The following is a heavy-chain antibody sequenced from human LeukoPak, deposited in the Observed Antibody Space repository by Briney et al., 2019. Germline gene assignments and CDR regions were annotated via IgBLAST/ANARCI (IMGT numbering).Heavy chain of an antibody. CDR2: ISYDGSNK. CDR3: ARRHYYDSSGYWGDAFDI. CDR1: GFTFSSYA. Sequence: GRSLRLSCAASGFTFSSYAMHWVRQAPGKGLEWVAVISYDGSNKYYADSVKGRFTISRDNSKNTLYLQMNSLRAEDTAVYYCARRHYYDSSGYWGDAFDIWGQGTMVTVSS. J-gene: IGHJ3*02. V-gene: IGHV3-30-3*01. D-gene: IGHD3-22*01.